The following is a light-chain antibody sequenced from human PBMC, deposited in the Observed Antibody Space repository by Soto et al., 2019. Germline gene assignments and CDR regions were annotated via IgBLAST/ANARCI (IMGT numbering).Light chain of an antibody. V-gene: IGKV1-39*01. J-gene: IGKJ1*01. CDR1: ETISTF. CDR2: AAS. CDR3: QQSYSSPPT. Sequence: DIQLTQSPSSLSASVGDRVTMTCRASETISTFLNWYQHKPGKAPRLLISAASRLQSGVPPRFSGSGSGTEFTLTINSLRPEDFATYYCQQSYSSPPTFGQGTKVDIK.